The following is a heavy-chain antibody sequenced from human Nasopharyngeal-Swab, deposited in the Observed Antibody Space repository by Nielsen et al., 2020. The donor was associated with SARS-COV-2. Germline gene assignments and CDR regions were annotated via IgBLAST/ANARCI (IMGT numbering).Heavy chain of an antibody. V-gene: IGHV3-9*01. CDR1: GFTFDDYA. D-gene: IGHD6-19*01. J-gene: IGHJ5*02. CDR2: ISWNSGSI. CDR3: AKAYSSGWSVVWFDP. Sequence: LKISCAASGFTFDDYAMHWVRQAPGKGLEWVSGISWNSGSIGYADSVKGRFTISRDNAKNSLYLQMNSLRAEDAALYYCAKAYSSGWSVVWFDPWGQGTLVTVSS.